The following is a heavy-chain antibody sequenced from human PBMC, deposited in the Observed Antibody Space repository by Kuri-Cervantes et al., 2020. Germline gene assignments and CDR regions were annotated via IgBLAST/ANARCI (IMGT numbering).Heavy chain of an antibody. J-gene: IGHJ3*02. V-gene: IGHV4-59*01. D-gene: IGHD2-2*01. Sequence: GSLRLSCTVSGGSISSYYWSWIRQPPGKGLEWIGYIYYSGSTNYNPSLKSRVTISVDTSKNQLSLKLSSVTAADTAVYYCARVGSSYAHSGDAFDIWGQGTMITVSS. CDR2: IYYSGST. CDR1: GGSISSYY. CDR3: ARVGSSYAHSGDAFDI.